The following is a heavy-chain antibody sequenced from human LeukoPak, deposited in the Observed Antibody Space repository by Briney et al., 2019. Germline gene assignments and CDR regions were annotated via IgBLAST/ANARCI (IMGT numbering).Heavy chain of an antibody. CDR2: ISADNGNT. CDR3: ARDTTSYYFDY. D-gene: IGHD1-26*01. V-gene: IGHV1-18*01. CDR1: GYTFSNYA. Sequence: ASVKVSCKPSGYTFSNYAINWVRQAPGQGLEWMGWISADNGNTNYAQKLQGRVTMTTDTSTNTAYVELRSLRSDDTAVYFCARDTTSYYFDYWGQGTLVTVSS. J-gene: IGHJ4*02.